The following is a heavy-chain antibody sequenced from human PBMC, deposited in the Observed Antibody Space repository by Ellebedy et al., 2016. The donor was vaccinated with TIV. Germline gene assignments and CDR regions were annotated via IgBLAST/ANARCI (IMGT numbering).Heavy chain of an antibody. J-gene: IGHJ4*02. CDR1: GFSFSSYW. Sequence: GESLKISCAASGFSFSSYWMHWVRQTPGKGLVWLSRINGDGSSTRYADSVRGRFTISRDNAKNTLYLQMNGPRAEDTAVYYCAREVWYPASWGQGTLVTVSS. V-gene: IGHV3-74*01. D-gene: IGHD6-13*01. CDR3: AREVWYPAS. CDR2: INGDGSST.